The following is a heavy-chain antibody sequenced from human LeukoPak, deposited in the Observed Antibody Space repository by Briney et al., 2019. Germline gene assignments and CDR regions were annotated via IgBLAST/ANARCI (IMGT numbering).Heavy chain of an antibody. CDR1: GFTFSSYA. CDR2: ISYDGSNK. J-gene: IGHJ4*02. V-gene: IGHV3-30-3*01. D-gene: IGHD3-10*01. Sequence: GGSLRLSCAASGFTFSSYAMHWVRQAPGKGLEWVAVISYDGSNKYYADSVKGQFTISRDNSKNTLYLQMNSLRAEDTAVDYCARGFGGPYYFDYWGQGTLVTVSS. CDR3: ARGFGGPYYFDY.